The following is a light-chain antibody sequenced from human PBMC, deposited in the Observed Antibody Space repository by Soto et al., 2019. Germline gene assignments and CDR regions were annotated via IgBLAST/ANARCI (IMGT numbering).Light chain of an antibody. CDR1: QSVSSN. Sequence: DIVLKGSPGTLSVCTGEKATISCRARQSVSSNLAWYQQKPGQPPRLLIYDASTRATGIPARLSGSGSGTDFTLTISSLEPEDFAVYYCQQRSNWPPITFGQGTRLEIK. CDR3: QQRSNWPPIT. CDR2: DAS. V-gene: IGKV3-11*01. J-gene: IGKJ5*01.